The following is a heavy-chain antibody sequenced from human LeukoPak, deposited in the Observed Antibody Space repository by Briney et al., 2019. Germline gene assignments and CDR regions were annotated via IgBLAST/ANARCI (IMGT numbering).Heavy chain of an antibody. V-gene: IGHV3-23*01. J-gene: IGHJ3*02. CDR2: IRGSGGST. CDR3: AKEIYCSGGSCYSDAFDI. Sequence: PGGSLRLSCAASGFTFSSYAMSWVRQAPGKRLEWVSAIRGSGGSTYYADSVKGRFTISRDNSKNTLYLQMNSLRAEDTAVYYCAKEIYCSGGSCYSDAFDIWGQGTMVTVSS. D-gene: IGHD2-15*01. CDR1: GFTFSSYA.